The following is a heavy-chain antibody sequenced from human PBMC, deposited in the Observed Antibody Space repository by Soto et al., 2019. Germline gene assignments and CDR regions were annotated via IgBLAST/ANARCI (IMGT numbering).Heavy chain of an antibody. Sequence: QVQLVQSGAEVKKPGASVKVSCKASGYTFTSYGISWVRQAPGQGLEWMGWISAYNGNTYYAQKLQGRVTMTTDTSTSTAYTELRSMRSDDTAVYYSAREPVRGVIANYCMDVWSQVTTVIDSS. D-gene: IGHD3-10*01. CDR3: AREPVRGVIANYCMDV. V-gene: IGHV1-18*01. CDR1: GYTFTSYG. CDR2: ISAYNGNT. J-gene: IGHJ6*02.